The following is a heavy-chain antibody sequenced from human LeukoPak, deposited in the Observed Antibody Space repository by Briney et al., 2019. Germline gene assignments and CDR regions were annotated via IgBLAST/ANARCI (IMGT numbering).Heavy chain of an antibody. CDR2: ISSSSSTR. J-gene: IGHJ4*02. V-gene: IGHV3-48*02. D-gene: IGHD3-10*01. Sequence: PGGSLRLPCAASGFTFSSYSMNWVRQAPGKGLEWVSYISSSSSTRYYADSVKGRFTISRDNAKNSPDLQMNSLRDEDTAVYYCARGVGYYGSGSYHFDYWGQGTLVTVSS. CDR3: ARGVGYYGSGSYHFDY. CDR1: GFTFSSYS.